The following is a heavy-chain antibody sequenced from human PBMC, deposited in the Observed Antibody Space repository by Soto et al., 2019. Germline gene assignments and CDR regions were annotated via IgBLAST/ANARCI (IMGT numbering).Heavy chain of an antibody. V-gene: IGHV4-39*01. Sequence: QLQLQESGPGLVKPSETLSLTCTVSGGSISSSSYYWGWIRQPPGKGLEWIGSIYYVGNTYYNPSLKSRVTISVDTSKNQFSLKLSSVTAADTAVYYCASPSEMVGDYEFFDYWGQGTLVTVSS. CDR2: IYYVGNT. D-gene: IGHD4-17*01. CDR3: ASPSEMVGDYEFFDY. CDR1: GGSISSSSYY. J-gene: IGHJ4*02.